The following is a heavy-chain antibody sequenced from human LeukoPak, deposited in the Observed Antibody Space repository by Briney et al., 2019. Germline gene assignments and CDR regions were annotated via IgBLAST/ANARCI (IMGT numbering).Heavy chain of an antibody. CDR3: TTGGDFWSGYSFDY. V-gene: IGHV3-15*01. D-gene: IGHD3-3*01. Sequence: GGSLRLSCAASGFTFSNAWMSWVRRAPGKGLEWVGRIKSKTDGGTTDYAAPVKGRFTISRDDSKNTLYLQMNSLKTEDTAVYYCTTGGDFWSGYSFDYWGQGTLVTVSS. CDR1: GFTFSNAW. CDR2: IKSKTDGGTT. J-gene: IGHJ4*02.